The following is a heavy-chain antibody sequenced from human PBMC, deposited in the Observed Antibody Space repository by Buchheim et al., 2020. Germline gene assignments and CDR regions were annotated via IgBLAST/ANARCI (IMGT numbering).Heavy chain of an antibody. CDR3: TRDLEVATSRKYYYGIDV. Sequence: QVQLVESGGGVVQPGRSLRLSCAASGFTFSSYAMHWVRQAPGKGLEWVAVISYDGSNKYFADSVKGRFTISRDNSKNTLYLQMNSLRAEDTAVYYCTRDLEVATSRKYYYGIDVWGQGTT. V-gene: IGHV3-30*04. J-gene: IGHJ6*02. D-gene: IGHD5-12*01. CDR1: GFTFSSYA. CDR2: ISYDGSNK.